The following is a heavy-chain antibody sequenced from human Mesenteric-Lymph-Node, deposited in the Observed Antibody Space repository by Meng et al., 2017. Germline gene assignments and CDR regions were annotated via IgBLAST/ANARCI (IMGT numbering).Heavy chain of an antibody. Sequence: GSLRLSCTVSGGSISSSSYYWGWIRQPPGKGLEWIGSIYYSGSTYYNPSLKSRVTISVDTSKNQFSLKLSSVTAADTAVYYCASVRICTNGVCYTGYYYGMDVWGQGTTVTVSS. D-gene: IGHD2-8*01. CDR1: GGSISSSSYY. J-gene: IGHJ6*02. V-gene: IGHV4-39*07. CDR3: ASVRICTNGVCYTGYYYGMDV. CDR2: IYYSGST.